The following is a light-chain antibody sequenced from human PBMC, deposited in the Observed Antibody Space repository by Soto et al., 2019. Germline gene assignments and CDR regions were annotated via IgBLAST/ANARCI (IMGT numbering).Light chain of an antibody. J-gene: IGLJ2*01. CDR1: SSDVGGYDY. V-gene: IGLV2-8*01. Sequence: QSALTQPASVSGSPGQPITISCTGTSSDVGGYDYVSWYQQRPGKAPKLLIYDVFNRPSGVPDRFSGSKSGNTASLTVSGLQAEDEADYYCSSSAGSNNLGVFGGGTKLTVL. CDR3: SSSAGSNNLGV. CDR2: DVF.